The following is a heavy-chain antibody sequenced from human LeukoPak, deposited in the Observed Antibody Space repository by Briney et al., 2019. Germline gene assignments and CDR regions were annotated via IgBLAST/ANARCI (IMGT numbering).Heavy chain of an antibody. D-gene: IGHD3-22*01. CDR3: ARNTLDYYDSSGYAAFDI. J-gene: IGHJ3*02. CDR2: ISAYNGNT. V-gene: IGHV1-18*01. Sequence: ASVKVSCKASGYTFTSYGISWVRQAPGQALEWMGWISAYNGNTNYAQKLQGRVTMTTDTSTSTAYMELRSLRSGDTAVYYCARNTLDYYDSSGYAAFDIWGQGTMVTVSS. CDR1: GYTFTSYG.